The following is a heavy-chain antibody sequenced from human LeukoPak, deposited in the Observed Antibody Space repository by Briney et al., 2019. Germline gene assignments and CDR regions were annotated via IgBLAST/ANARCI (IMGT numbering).Heavy chain of an antibody. CDR2: INHSGST. D-gene: IGHD2-2*01. V-gene: IGHV4-34*01. Sequence: SETLSLTCAVYGGSFSGYYWSWIRQPPGKGLEWIGEINHSGSTNYNPSLKSRVTISVDTSKNQFSLKLSSVTAADTAVYYCARVVPAANGPWFDPWGQGTLVTVSS. CDR3: ARVVPAANGPWFDP. J-gene: IGHJ5*02. CDR1: GGSFSGYY.